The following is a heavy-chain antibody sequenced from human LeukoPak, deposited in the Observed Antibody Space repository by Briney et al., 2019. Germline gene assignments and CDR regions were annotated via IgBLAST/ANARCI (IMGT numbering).Heavy chain of an antibody. V-gene: IGHV3-9*01. CDR3: VKASRDSRDYWLYFES. CDR2: IRWDNTQV. CDR1: GFTFQDFA. D-gene: IGHD3-22*01. J-gene: IGHJ4*02. Sequence: PGGSLRLSCAASGFTFQDFAMHWVRQAPGKGLEWVSGIRWDNTQVTYADSVKGRFTISRDNAKSSLYLQMNSLKPEDAALYSCVKASRDSRDYWLYFESWGQGTLVTVSS.